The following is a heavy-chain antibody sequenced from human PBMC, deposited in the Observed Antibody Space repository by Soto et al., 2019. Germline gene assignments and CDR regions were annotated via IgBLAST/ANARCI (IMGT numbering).Heavy chain of an antibody. V-gene: IGHV4-31*03. Sequence: QVQLQESGPGLVKPSQTLSLTCTVSGGSISSGGYYWSWIRQHPGKGLEWIGYIYYSGSTYYNPSLKSRITISVATSKTPFSLKLSSVTAADTAVYYCAKYRSIEGFDYWGQGTLVTVSS. D-gene: IGHD6-13*01. CDR2: IYYSGST. CDR1: GGSISSGGYY. CDR3: AKYRSIEGFDY. J-gene: IGHJ4*02.